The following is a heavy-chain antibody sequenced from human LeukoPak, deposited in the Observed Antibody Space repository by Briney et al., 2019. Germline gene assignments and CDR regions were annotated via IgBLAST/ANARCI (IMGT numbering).Heavy chain of an antibody. J-gene: IGHJ4*02. V-gene: IGHV3-30*18. Sequence: GGSLRLSCAASGFTFSSYGMHWVRQAPGKGLEWVAVILYDGSNKYYAASVKGRFTISRDNSKNTLYLQMNSLRAEDTAVYYCANDSSDYWGQGTLVTVSS. CDR1: GFTFSSYG. D-gene: IGHD2-2*01. CDR3: ANDSSDY. CDR2: ILYDGSNK.